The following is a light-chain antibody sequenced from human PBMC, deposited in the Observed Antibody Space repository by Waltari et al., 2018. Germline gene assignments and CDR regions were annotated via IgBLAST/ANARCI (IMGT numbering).Light chain of an antibody. CDR2: DVS. V-gene: IGLV2-14*01. J-gene: IGLJ2*01. Sequence: QSALTQPASVSGSPGQSITISCTGTSSDVGGYNYVSWYQQHPGKVPKLMIFDVSNQPSGVSIRFAGSKSSNTTSLTISGLQAEDEADYYCASYTSHSHVVFGGGTKLTVL. CDR1: SSDVGGYNY. CDR3: ASYTSHSHVV.